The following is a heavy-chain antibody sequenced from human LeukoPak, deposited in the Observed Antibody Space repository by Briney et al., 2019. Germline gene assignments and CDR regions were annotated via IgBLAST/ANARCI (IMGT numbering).Heavy chain of an antibody. D-gene: IGHD2-21*02. J-gene: IGHJ4*02. V-gene: IGHV3-64D*09. CDR1: GFTFSSYA. Sequence: TGGSLRLSCSASGFTFSSYAMHWVRQAPGKGLVYVSAISSNGGSRYYADSVKGRFTISRDNSKNTLSLQMSSLRAEDTAVYYCVKGRGVLPTVTAHYFDYWGQGTLVTVSS. CDR2: ISSNGGSR. CDR3: VKGRGVLPTVTAHYFDY.